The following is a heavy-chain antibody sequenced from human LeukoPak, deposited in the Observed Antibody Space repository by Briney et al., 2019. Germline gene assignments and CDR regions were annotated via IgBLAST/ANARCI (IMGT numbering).Heavy chain of an antibody. D-gene: IGHD3-10*01. CDR1: GYTFTSYG. Sequence: ASVKVSCKSSGYTFTSYGISWVRQAPGQGLEWMGWISAYNGNTNYAQKLQGRVTMTTDTSTSTAYMELRSLRSDDTAVYYCARANYGSGSYYGDYWGQGTLVTVSS. CDR3: ARANYGSGSYYGDY. J-gene: IGHJ4*02. CDR2: ISAYNGNT. V-gene: IGHV1-18*01.